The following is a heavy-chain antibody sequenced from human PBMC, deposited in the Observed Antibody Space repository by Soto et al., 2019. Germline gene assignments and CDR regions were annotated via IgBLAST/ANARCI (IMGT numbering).Heavy chain of an antibody. CDR2: ISGSGASK. D-gene: IGHD3-10*01. Sequence: EVPLLESGGGVFQLGGSRRLSWAASGFTFNTYTYAISWVHQAPGRGREWGASISGSGASKYHSDAVRGRFTISEDNSRNTLYLQMNSLRADDTAVYYCAKDRLAVIRGGYYNGMDVWGQGTTVTVSS. CDR1: GFTFNTYTYA. V-gene: IGHV3-23*01. CDR3: AKDRLAVIRGGYYNGMDV. J-gene: IGHJ6*02.